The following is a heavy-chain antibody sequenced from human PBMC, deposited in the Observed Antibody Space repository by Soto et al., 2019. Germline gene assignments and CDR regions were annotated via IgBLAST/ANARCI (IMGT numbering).Heavy chain of an antibody. V-gene: IGHV3-33*01. J-gene: IGHJ4*02. Sequence: QVQLVESGGGVVQPGRSLRLSCVVSGFTFSSYGMHWVRQAPGKGLEWVAVIWYDGSNKYYADSVKGRFTISRDNSKNKLYLQMNSLRAEDTAVYYCARVPWLPRGYGVIDYWGQGTLVTVSS. CDR1: GFTFSSYG. D-gene: IGHD5-12*01. CDR2: IWYDGSNK. CDR3: ARVPWLPRGYGVIDY.